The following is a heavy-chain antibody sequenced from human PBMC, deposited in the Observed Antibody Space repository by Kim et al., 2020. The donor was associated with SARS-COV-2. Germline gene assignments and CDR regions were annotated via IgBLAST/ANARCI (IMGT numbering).Heavy chain of an antibody. D-gene: IGHD2-2*02. Sequence: KCRFTISRDNANNSLYLQMNSLRADDTALYYCARDHPGGWNPIPDWYFDLWGRGTLVTVSS. V-gene: IGHV3-20*03. J-gene: IGHJ2*01. CDR3: ARDHPGGWNPIPDWYFDL.